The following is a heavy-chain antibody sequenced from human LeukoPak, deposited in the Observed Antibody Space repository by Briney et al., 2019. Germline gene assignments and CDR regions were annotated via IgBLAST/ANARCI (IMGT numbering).Heavy chain of an antibody. CDR2: ISYDGSNK. V-gene: IGHV3-30*01. CDR3: ARDFHSIGSGVAFDI. D-gene: IGHD3-22*01. CDR1: GFTFSSYA. J-gene: IGHJ3*02. Sequence: GGSLRLSCAAAGFTFSSYAMHWVRQAPGKGLEWVAVISYDGSNKYYADSVKGRFTISRDNSKNTLYLQMNSLRAEDTAVYYCARDFHSIGSGVAFDIWGQGTMVTVSS.